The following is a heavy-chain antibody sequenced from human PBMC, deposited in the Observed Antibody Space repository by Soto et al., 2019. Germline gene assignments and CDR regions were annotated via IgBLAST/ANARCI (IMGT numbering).Heavy chain of an antibody. V-gene: IGHV3-30*03. CDR2: ISYDGSNK. J-gene: IGHJ6*02. D-gene: IGHD3-10*01. CDR1: GFTFSSYG. Sequence: GGSLRLSCAASGFTFSSYGMHWVRQAPGKGLEWMAVISYDGSNKYYADSVKGRFTISRDNSKNTLYLQMNSLRAEDTAVYYCAGGLWFGESYYYYGMDVWGQGTTVTVSS. CDR3: AGGLWFGESYYYYGMDV.